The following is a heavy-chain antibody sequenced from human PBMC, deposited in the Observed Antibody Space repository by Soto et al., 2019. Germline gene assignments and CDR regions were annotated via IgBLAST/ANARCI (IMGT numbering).Heavy chain of an antibody. CDR1: GFTFSSYA. V-gene: IGHV3-23*01. D-gene: IGHD3-16*01. Sequence: EVQLLESGGGLVQPGGSLRLSCAASGFTFSSYAMSWVRQAPGKGLEWVPAISGSGGSTYYADSVKGRFTISRDNSKNTLYLQMNSLRAEDTAVYYCAKDPGMITFGRAHFDYWGQGTLVTVSS. J-gene: IGHJ4*02. CDR3: AKDPGMITFGRAHFDY. CDR2: ISGSGGST.